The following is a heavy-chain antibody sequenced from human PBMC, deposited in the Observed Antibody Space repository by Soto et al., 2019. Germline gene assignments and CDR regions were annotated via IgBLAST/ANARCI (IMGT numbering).Heavy chain of an antibody. V-gene: IGHV3-11*01. Sequence: QVHLVESGGGLVKPGGSLRLSCAASGFSFSDYYMNWIRQAPGKGLEWVSYISGSGSTTYYADSVKGRFTISRDNAKNSLYLQMNCQRAEDTAVYYCARRGRVVVDDGNYYYYGMDAWGQGTTVTVSS. D-gene: IGHD2-15*01. CDR2: ISGSGSTT. J-gene: IGHJ6*02. CDR1: GFSFSDYY. CDR3: ARRGRVVVDDGNYYYYGMDA.